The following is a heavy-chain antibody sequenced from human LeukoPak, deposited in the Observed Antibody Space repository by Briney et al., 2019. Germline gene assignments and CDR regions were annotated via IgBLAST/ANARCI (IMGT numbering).Heavy chain of an antibody. D-gene: IGHD3-10*01. CDR1: VYSISSGYS. CDR2: IYQSGST. Sequence: PSETLSLTCTVSVYSISSGYSWGWIRQSPGKGLEWIGNIYQSGSTYYNPSLQSRVTISVDTSKNQFSLQLTSVTAADTAIYYCARGLSLLWFGESQDYWGQGTLVTVSS. CDR3: ARGLSLLWFGESQDY. J-gene: IGHJ4*02. V-gene: IGHV4-38-2*02.